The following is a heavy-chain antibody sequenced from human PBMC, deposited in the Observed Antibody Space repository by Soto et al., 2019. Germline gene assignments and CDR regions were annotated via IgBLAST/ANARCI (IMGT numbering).Heavy chain of an antibody. Sequence: QVQLVQSGAEVKKPGASVKVSCKASGYTFTSYAMHWVRQAPGQRLEWMGWINAGNGNTKYSQKFQGRVTITRDTSASTAYMELGSLRSEDTAVYYCARAGLWFGELSFDYWGQGTLVTVSS. V-gene: IGHV1-3*01. CDR1: GYTFTSYA. CDR3: ARAGLWFGELSFDY. J-gene: IGHJ4*02. D-gene: IGHD3-10*01. CDR2: INAGNGNT.